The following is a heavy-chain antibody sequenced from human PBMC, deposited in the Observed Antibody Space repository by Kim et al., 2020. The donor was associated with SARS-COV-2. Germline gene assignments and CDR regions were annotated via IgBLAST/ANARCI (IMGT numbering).Heavy chain of an antibody. V-gene: IGHV3-7*01. CDR3: ARDLRSGLLGFGELSPLGDWFDP. Sequence: GGSLRLSCAASGFTFSSYWMSWVRQAPGKGLEWVANIKQDGSEKYYVDSVKGRFTISRDNAKNSLYLQMNSLRAEDTAVYYCARDLRSGLLGFGELSPLGDWFDPWGQETLVTVSS. CDR1: GFTFSSYW. CDR2: IKQDGSEK. J-gene: IGHJ5*02. D-gene: IGHD3-10*01.